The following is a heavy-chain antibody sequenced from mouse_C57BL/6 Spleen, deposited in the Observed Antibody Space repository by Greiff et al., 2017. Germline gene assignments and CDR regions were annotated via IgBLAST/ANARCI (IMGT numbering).Heavy chain of an antibody. CDR3: ARNPDYFDY. J-gene: IGHJ2*01. V-gene: IGHV1-22*01. CDR1: GYTFTDYN. CDR2: INPNNGGT. Sequence: SGPELVKPGASVKMSCKASGYTFTDYNMHWVKQSHGKSLEWIGYINPNNGGTSSNQKFTGKATLTVTKSSSTAYMELRSLTTEDSAVYYCARNPDYFDYWGQGTTLTVSS.